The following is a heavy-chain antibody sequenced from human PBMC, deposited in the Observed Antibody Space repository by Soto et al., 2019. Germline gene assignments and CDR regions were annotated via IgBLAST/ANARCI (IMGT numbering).Heavy chain of an antibody. J-gene: IGHJ5*02. V-gene: IGHV4-31*03. D-gene: IGHD3-10*01. CDR2: IYYSGST. CDR3: ASLRITMVRGERLNLFDP. CDR1: GGSISSGGYY. Sequence: PSETLSLTCTVSGGSISSGGYYWSWIRQHPGKGLEWIGYIYYSGSTYYNPSLKSRVTISVDTSKNQFSLKLSSVTAADTAVYYCASLRITMVRGERLNLFDPWGQGTLVTVSS.